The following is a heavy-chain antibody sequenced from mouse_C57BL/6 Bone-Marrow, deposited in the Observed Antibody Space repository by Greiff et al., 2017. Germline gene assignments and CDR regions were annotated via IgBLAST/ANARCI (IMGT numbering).Heavy chain of an antibody. V-gene: IGHV5-4*01. CDR1: GFTFSSYA. CDR3: ARDGVAY. J-gene: IGHJ3*01. Sequence: DVHLVESGGGLVKPGGSLKLSCAASGFTFSSYAMSWVRQTPEKRLEWVATISDGGSYTYYPDNVKGRFTIARDNAKNNLYLQMRHLKSEDTAMYYCARDGVAYWGQGTLVTVSA. CDR2: ISDGGSYT.